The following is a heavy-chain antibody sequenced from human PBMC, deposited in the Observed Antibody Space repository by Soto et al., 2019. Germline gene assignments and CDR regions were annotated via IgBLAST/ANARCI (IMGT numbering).Heavy chain of an antibody. CDR1: GGSISSSSYY. V-gene: IGHV4-39*01. J-gene: IGHJ4*02. Sequence: SETLSLTCTVSGGSISSSSYYWGWIRQPPGKGLEWIGSIYYSGSTYYNPSLKSRVTISVDTSKNQFSLKLSSVTAADTAVYYCARFYDSSDYYLDYFDYWGQGALVT. CDR2: IYYSGST. D-gene: IGHD3-22*01. CDR3: ARFYDSSDYYLDYFDY.